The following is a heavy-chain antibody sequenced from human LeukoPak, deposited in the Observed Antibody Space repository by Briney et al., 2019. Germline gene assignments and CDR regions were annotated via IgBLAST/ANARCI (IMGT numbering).Heavy chain of an antibody. V-gene: IGHV3-23*01. CDR1: GFTFSNYA. J-gene: IGHJ4*02. D-gene: IGHD6-13*01. Sequence: GGSLRLTCAASGFTFSNYAMSWVRRAPGKGLEWVSAISGSGGKTYYADSVKGRFTVSRDNSKNTLYLEMNGLRAEDTAVYYCAKEDRYRDSWYQSLGYWGQGTLVTVSS. CDR3: AKEDRYRDSWYQSLGY. CDR2: ISGSGGKT.